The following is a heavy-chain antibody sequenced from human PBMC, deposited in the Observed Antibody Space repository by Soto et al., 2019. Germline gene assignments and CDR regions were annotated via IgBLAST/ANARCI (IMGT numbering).Heavy chain of an antibody. Sequence: ASVKVSCKASGYTFTSYDINWVRQATGQGLEWMGWMNPNSGNTGYAQKFQGRFHMTRNTSISTAYMELSSLRSEDTAVYYCARSARRRSRLLQSSDAFDIWGQGTMVTVS. J-gene: IGHJ3*02. CDR1: GYTFTSYD. D-gene: IGHD2-15*01. CDR3: ARSARRRSRLLQSSDAFDI. CDR2: MNPNSGNT. V-gene: IGHV1-8*01.